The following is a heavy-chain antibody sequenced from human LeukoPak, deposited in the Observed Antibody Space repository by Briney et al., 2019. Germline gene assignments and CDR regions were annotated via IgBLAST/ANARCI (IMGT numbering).Heavy chain of an antibody. J-gene: IGHJ4*02. D-gene: IGHD3/OR15-3a*01. CDR1: GFTFGDTW. Sequence: GGSLRLSCAASGFTFGDTWMNWVRQVPGQGLEWVASKKQDGSEKFYVASVKGRFTISRDNGKSSLYLQMNSLRAEDTALYYCATSYDMGWLIGYWGQGTLVTVSS. CDR2: KKQDGSEK. CDR3: ATSYDMGWLIGY. V-gene: IGHV3-7*03.